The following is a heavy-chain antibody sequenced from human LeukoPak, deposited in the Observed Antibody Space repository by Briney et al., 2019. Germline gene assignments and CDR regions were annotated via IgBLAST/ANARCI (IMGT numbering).Heavy chain of an antibody. CDR2: MNPNSGNT. D-gene: IGHD5-18*01. Sequence: ASVKVSCKASGYTFTSYDINWVRQATGQGLEWMGWMNPNSGNTGYAQKFQGRVTMTRNTSISTAYMELRSLRSDDTAVYYCARVDTAMGLLFDYWGQGTLVTVSS. J-gene: IGHJ4*02. V-gene: IGHV1-8*01. CDR1: GYTFTSYD. CDR3: ARVDTAMGLLFDY.